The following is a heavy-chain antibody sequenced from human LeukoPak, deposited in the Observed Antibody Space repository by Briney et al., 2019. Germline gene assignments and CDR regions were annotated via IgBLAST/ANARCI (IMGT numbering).Heavy chain of an antibody. CDR3: ARGSSGASFDY. CDR1: GGSISSYY. J-gene: IGHJ4*02. D-gene: IGHD2-15*01. V-gene: IGHV4-4*07. Sequence: SETLSLTCTLSGGSISSYYWNWIRQPAGKGLEWIGRVYTSGSSNCNPSLKSRVTMSVDTSKNQFSLKLTSVTAADTAVYYCARGSSGASFDYWGQGTLVTVSS. CDR2: VYTSGSS.